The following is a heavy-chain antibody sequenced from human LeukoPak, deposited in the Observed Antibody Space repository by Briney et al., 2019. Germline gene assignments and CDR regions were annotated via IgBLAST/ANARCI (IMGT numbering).Heavy chain of an antibody. CDR3: AREMATIVNQFDY. Sequence: ASVKVSCKASGYXFTTYGISWLRQAPGQGLEWMAWISTYNGDTNYAQKFQGRLTLTTDTSTTTAYMELRSLRSDDTAVYYCAREMATIVNQFDYWGQGTLVTVSS. V-gene: IGHV1-18*01. CDR1: GYXFTTYG. CDR2: ISTYNGDT. J-gene: IGHJ4*02. D-gene: IGHD5-24*01.